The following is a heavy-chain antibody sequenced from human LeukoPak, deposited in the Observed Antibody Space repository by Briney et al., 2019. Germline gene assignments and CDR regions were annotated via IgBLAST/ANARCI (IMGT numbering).Heavy chain of an antibody. J-gene: IGHJ4*02. Sequence: SSETLSLTCTVCGGSLSDSNYFWAWIRQPPGKGLEWLGSLFYTGVTYYNPSLKSRVTISVDTSKNQFSLKLSSVTAPDTAVYYCARQVGGSKQVDYWGQGTLVTVSS. CDR3: ARQVGGSKQVDY. V-gene: IGHV4-39*01. D-gene: IGHD1-26*01. CDR1: GGSLSDSNYF. CDR2: LFYTGVT.